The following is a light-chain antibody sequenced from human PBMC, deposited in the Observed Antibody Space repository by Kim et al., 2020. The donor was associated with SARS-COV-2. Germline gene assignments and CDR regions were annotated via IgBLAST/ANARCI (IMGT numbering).Light chain of an antibody. J-gene: IGKJ1*01. Sequence: DIQMTQSPSTLSASVGDRVTITCRASQRIHKWLAWYQQKPGNAPKVLIYSASILESGAPSRFSGSGSGTEFTLTISSLQPDDFATYYCQQYSSYSWTFGKGPRWISN. V-gene: IGKV1-5*01. CDR2: SAS. CDR1: QRIHKW. CDR3: QQYSSYSWT.